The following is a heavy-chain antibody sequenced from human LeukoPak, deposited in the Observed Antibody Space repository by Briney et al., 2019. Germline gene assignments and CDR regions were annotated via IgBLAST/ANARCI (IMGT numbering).Heavy chain of an antibody. D-gene: IGHD6-13*01. V-gene: IGHV3-23*01. Sequence: GVSLRLSCAASGFTFSSYAMSWVHQAPGKGLEWVSAISGSGGSTYYADSVKGRFTISRDNSKNTLYLQMNSLRAEDTAVYYCAKDDGQQLVSYYFDYWGQGTLVTVSS. CDR3: AKDDGQQLVSYYFDY. J-gene: IGHJ4*02. CDR1: GFTFSSYA. CDR2: ISGSGGST.